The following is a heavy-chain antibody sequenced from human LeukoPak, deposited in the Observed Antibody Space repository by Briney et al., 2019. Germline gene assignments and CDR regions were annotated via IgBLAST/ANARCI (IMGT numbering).Heavy chain of an antibody. D-gene: IGHD4-23*01. CDR1: GGSFSGYY. CDR3: ASLNYGGNLVRYFDY. V-gene: IGHV4-34*01. CDR2: INHSGST. J-gene: IGHJ4*02. Sequence: SETLSLTCAVYGGSFSGYYWSWIRQPPGKGLEWIGEINHSGSTNYNPSLKSRVTISVDTSKNQFSLKLSSVTAADTAVYYCASLNYGGNLVRYFDYWGQGTLVTVSS.